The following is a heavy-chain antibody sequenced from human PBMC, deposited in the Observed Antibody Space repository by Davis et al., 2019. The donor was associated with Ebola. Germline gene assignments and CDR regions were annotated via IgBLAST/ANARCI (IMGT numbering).Heavy chain of an antibody. CDR3: ASAAAISGLKGYYYGMDV. CDR2: INPSGGST. Sequence: ASVKVSCKASGGAYAISWVRQAPGQGLEWMGIINPSGGSTRYAQKFQGRVTMTRDTSTSTVYMELSSLRSEDTAVYYCASAAAISGLKGYYYGMDVWGQGTTVTVSS. CDR1: GGAYA. V-gene: IGHV1-46*01. J-gene: IGHJ6*02. D-gene: IGHD2-15*01.